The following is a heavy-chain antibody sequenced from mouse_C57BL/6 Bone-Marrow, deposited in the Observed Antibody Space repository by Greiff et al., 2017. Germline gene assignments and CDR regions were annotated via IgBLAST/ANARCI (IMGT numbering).Heavy chain of an antibody. V-gene: IGHV1-85*01. CDR1: GYTFTSYD. D-gene: IGHD1-1*01. CDR2: IYPRDGST. Sequence: VQLQQSGPELVKPGASVKLSCKASGYTFTSYDINWVKQRPGQGLEWIGWIYPRDGSTKYNEKFKGKATLTVDTSSGTAYMGLHSLTSEDSAVYFGARDYGSSYGYFDVWGTGTTVTVSS. J-gene: IGHJ1*03. CDR3: ARDYGSSYGYFDV.